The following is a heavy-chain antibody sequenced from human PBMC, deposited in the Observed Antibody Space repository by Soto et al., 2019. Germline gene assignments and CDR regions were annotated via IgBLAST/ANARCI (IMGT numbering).Heavy chain of an antibody. V-gene: IGHV3-7*01. CDR2: INKDGSEK. J-gene: IGHJ6*02. CDR1: GFTFTNYW. CDR3: GRDEVSNGVGG. Sequence: GGSLRLSCVASGFTFTNYWMTWVRQAPGKGLEWVANINKDGSEKSYVDSVKGRFTISRDNADNSVYLQMNSLRAEDTALYYCGRDEVSNGVGGWGQGTTVTVSS.